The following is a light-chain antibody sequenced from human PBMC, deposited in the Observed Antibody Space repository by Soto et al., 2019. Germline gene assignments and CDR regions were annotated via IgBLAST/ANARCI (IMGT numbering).Light chain of an antibody. Sequence: IPVRASQSISSWLAWYQQKPGKAPKLLIYDASSLESGVPSRFSGSGSGTEFTLTISSQPSEGFAVYCCQQDNRRPTFGEGTRLDIK. CDR2: DAS. CDR3: QQDNRRPT. J-gene: IGKJ5*01. V-gene: IGKV1-5*01. CDR1: QSISSW.